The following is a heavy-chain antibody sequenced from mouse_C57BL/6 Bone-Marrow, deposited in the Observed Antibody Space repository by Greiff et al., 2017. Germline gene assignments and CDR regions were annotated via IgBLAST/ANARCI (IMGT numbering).Heavy chain of an antibody. Sequence: VQLQESGAELARPGASVKLSCKASGYTFTSYGISWVKQRTGQGLEWIGEIYPRSGNTSYNEKFKGKATLTADKSSSTAYMELRSLTSEDSAVYFCARGIYYDCDEGFAYWGQGTLVTVSA. D-gene: IGHD2-4*01. CDR2: IYPRSGNT. CDR3: ARGIYYDCDEGFAY. J-gene: IGHJ3*01. CDR1: GYTFTSYG. V-gene: IGHV1-81*01.